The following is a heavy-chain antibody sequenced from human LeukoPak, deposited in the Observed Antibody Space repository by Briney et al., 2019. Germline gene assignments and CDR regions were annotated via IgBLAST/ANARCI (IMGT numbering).Heavy chain of an antibody. CDR2: ISAYNGNT. D-gene: IGHD3-22*01. V-gene: IGHV1-18*01. J-gene: IGHJ3*02. CDR1: GYTFTSYG. CDR3: ASLKNSYDSSGYLVTDAFDI. Sequence: ASVKVSCKASGYTFTSYGISWVRQAPGQGLEWMGWISAYNGNTNYAQKLQGRVTMTTDTSTSTAYMELRSLRTDDTAVYYCASLKNSYDSSGYLVTDAFDIWGQGTMVTVSS.